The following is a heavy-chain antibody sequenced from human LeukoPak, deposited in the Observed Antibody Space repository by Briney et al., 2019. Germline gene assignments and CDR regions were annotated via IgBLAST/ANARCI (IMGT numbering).Heavy chain of an antibody. V-gene: IGHV3-33*01. CDR3: ARDRYYYESSGYYYVGYLDY. D-gene: IGHD3-22*01. Sequence: GGSLRLSCAASGFTLSSYGMHWVRQAPGKGLEWVALTWYDGRNKNYADSVKGRFTISRDNSKNTLDLQMNSLRAEDTAVYYCARDRYYYESSGYYYVGYLDYWGQGTLVSVSS. CDR1: GFTLSSYG. J-gene: IGHJ4*02. CDR2: TWYDGRNK.